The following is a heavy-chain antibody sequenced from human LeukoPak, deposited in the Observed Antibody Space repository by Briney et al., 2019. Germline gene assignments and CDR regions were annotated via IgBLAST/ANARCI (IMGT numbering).Heavy chain of an antibody. V-gene: IGHV5-51*01. CDR1: GYSFTSYW. D-gene: IGHD6-13*01. Sequence: GESLKISCKGSGYSFTSYWIGWVRQMPGKGLEWMGIIYPGDSDTRYSPSFQGQVTISAHKSISTAYLQWSSLKASDTAMYYCAREKEQQLVSFDYWGQGTLVTVSS. CDR2: IYPGDSDT. J-gene: IGHJ4*02. CDR3: AREKEQQLVSFDY.